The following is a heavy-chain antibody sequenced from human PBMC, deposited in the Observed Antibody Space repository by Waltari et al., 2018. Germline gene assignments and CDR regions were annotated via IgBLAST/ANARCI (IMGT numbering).Heavy chain of an antibody. CDR1: GGSFSGYY. Sequence: QVQLQQWGAGLLKPSETLSLTCAVYGGSFSGYYWSWIRQPPGKGLEWIGDINPSGRTTYNPSLKSRVTISVDTSKNQFSLKLSSVTAADTAVYYCARGRRGGMVRGIIAYWGQGTLVTVSS. V-gene: IGHV4-34*01. CDR2: INPSGRT. J-gene: IGHJ4*02. D-gene: IGHD3-10*01. CDR3: ARGRRGGMVRGIIAY.